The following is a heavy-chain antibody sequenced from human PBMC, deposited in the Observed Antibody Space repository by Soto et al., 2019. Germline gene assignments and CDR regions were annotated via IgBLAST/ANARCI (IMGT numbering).Heavy chain of an antibody. CDR2: TYYSGST. CDR1: GGSVSSGSYY. D-gene: IGHD3-10*01. V-gene: IGHV4-61*01. Sequence: QVQLQESGPGLVKPSETLSLTCTVSGGSVSSGSYYWSWIRQPPGKGLEWIGYTYYSGSTDYHPSLNSRVTISGDTSKNQFSLKLSSVTAADTAVYYCAREVLLWFGESNYFYDGMDVGGQGTTVTVSS. J-gene: IGHJ6*02. CDR3: AREVLLWFGESNYFYDGMDV.